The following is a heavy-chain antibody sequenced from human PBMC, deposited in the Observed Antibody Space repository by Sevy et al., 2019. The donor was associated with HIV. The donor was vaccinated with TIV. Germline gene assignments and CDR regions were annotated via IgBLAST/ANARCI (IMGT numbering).Heavy chain of an antibody. Sequence: GGSLRLSCAASGFTFSSFGMHWVRQAPGKGLEWVAVIWFDGSNTYYADSVKGRFTISRDIAKNTLHLQMHSLRAEDTAVYYCARDLEFYDSGDYGPAFMPDFWGHGTLVTVSS. D-gene: IGHD4-17*01. CDR1: GFTFSSFG. V-gene: IGHV3-33*01. J-gene: IGHJ4*01. CDR3: ARDLEFYDSGDYGPAFMPDF. CDR2: IWFDGSNT.